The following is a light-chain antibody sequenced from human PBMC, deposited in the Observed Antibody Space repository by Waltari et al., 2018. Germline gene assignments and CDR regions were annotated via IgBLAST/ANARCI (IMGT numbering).Light chain of an antibody. CDR1: SLRASY. V-gene: IGLV3-19*01. Sequence: SSELTQDPAVSVALGQTVRITCQGASLRASYASWYPQKSGQAPILVLFGKNKRPSGIPDRFSGYNSETTTSLTITGAQAEDEADCYCSSRDSSASHVLFAGGTKLTVL. CDR3: SSRDSSASHVL. J-gene: IGLJ2*01. CDR2: GKN.